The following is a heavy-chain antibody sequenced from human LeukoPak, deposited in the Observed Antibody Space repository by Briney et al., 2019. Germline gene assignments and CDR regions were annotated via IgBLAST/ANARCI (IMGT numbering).Heavy chain of an antibody. CDR3: ARASDSSSWPTPDY. CDR1: GGSISSYY. D-gene: IGHD6-13*01. Sequence: SETLSLTCTVSGGSISSYYWSCIRQPPGKGLEWIGYIYYSGSTNYNPSLKSRVTISVDTSKNQFSLKLSSVTAADTAVYYCARASDSSSWPTPDYWGQGTLVTVSS. V-gene: IGHV4-59*01. CDR2: IYYSGST. J-gene: IGHJ4*02.